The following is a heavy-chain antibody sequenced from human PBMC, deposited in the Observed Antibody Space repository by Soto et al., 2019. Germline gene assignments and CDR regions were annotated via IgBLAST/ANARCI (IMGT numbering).Heavy chain of an antibody. V-gene: IGHV1-46*01. J-gene: IGHJ4*02. Sequence: QVQLVQSGAEVKKPGASVMLSCKASGYSFTSYYMHWVRQAPGQGLEWMGIINPDGGSTRYAQKFQGRVTMTRDTSTSTFYMELSSLTSEDTDVYYCAKAPRGGVIITTYSAHIDYWGQGTLVTVSS. CDR1: GYSFTSYY. CDR2: INPDGGST. D-gene: IGHD3-3*01. CDR3: AKAPRGGVIITTYSAHIDY.